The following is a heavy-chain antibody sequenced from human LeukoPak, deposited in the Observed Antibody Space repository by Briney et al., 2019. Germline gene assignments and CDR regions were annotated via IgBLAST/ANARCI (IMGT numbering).Heavy chain of an antibody. CDR1: GFTFSSYW. CDR2: INSDGSST. J-gene: IGHJ4*02. D-gene: IGHD6-6*01. CDR3: TCIAARRGVDY. V-gene: IGHV3-74*01. Sequence: GGSLRLSCAASGFTFSSYWMHWVRQAPGKGLVWDSRINSDGSSTSYADSVKGRFTISRDNAKNTLYLQMNSLRAEDTAVYYCTCIAARRGVDYWGQGTPVTVSS.